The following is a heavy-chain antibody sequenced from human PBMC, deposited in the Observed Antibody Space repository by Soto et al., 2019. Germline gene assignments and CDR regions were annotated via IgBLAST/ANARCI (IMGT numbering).Heavy chain of an antibody. V-gene: IGHV1-46*01. CDR3: ARDRTTKYYYGMGV. J-gene: IGHJ6*02. Sequence: ASVKVSCKAAGYTFTSYFMHCVRQATGQGLEWMGILNPSGGSTSYAQKFQGRVTMTRDTSTSTVYMELRSLRSEATAVYYCARDRTTKYYYGMGVRGQRPTGTVAS. D-gene: IGHD1-1*01. CDR2: LNPSGGST. CDR1: GYTFTSYF.